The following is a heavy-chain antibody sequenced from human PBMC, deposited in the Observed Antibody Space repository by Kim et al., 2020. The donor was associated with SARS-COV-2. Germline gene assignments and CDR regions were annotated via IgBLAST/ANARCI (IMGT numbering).Heavy chain of an antibody. V-gene: IGHV3-53*01. CDR3: ARGPSPWFFDS. Sequence: TFYADTVKGPFTSSTDNANNTLHLQMDSLRADDTAVYYCARGPSPWFFDSWGQGTLVTVSS. D-gene: IGHD3-9*01. J-gene: IGHJ4*02. CDR2: T.